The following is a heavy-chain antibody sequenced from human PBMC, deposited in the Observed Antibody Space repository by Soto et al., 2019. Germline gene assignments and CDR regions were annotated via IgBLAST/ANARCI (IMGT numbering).Heavy chain of an antibody. J-gene: IGHJ4*02. CDR2: ISGSGGST. Sequence: EVQLLESGGGLVQPGGSLRLSCAASGFTFSSYAMSWVRQAPGKGLEWVSAISGSGGSTYYADSVKGRFTISRDNSKNTLYLQMNSLRAEDTAVYYCAKGGRYSSSWRQPFDYWGQGTLVTVSS. V-gene: IGHV3-23*01. CDR3: AKGGRYSSSWRQPFDY. D-gene: IGHD6-13*01. CDR1: GFTFSSYA.